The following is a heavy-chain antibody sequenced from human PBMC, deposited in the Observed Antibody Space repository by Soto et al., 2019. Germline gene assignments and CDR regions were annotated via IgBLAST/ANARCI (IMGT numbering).Heavy chain of an antibody. D-gene: IGHD2-21*01. Sequence: GGSLRLSCAASGFTFSSYAMSWVRQAPGKGLEWVSAISGSGGSTYYADSVKGRFTISRDNSKNTLYLQMNSLRAEDTAVYYCAKDLRPDCGGDCYSGYFDYWGQGTLVTVSS. CDR2: ISGSGGST. J-gene: IGHJ4*02. CDR1: GFTFSSYA. CDR3: AKDLRPDCGGDCYSGYFDY. V-gene: IGHV3-23*01.